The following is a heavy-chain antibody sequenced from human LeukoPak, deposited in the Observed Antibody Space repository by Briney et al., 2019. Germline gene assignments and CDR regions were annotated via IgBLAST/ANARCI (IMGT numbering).Heavy chain of an antibody. J-gene: IGHJ1*01. D-gene: IGHD3-22*01. CDR1: GFTFSSYE. V-gene: IGHV3-48*03. CDR3: ARDSYYYDSSGLITEYFQH. Sequence: GGSLRLSCAPSGFTFSSYEMNWVRQAPRKGREWVSYISSSGSTIYYADSVKGRFTISRDNAKNSLYLQMNSMRAEDTAVYYCARDSYYYDSSGLITEYFQHWGQGTLVTVSS. CDR2: ISSSGSTI.